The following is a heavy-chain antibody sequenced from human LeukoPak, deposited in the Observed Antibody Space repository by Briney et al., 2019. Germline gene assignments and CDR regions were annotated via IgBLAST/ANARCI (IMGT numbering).Heavy chain of an antibody. Sequence: VASVKVSCKASGYTFTGYYMHWVRQAPGQGLEWMGWINPNSGGTNYAQKFQGRVTMTRDTSISTAYMELSRLRSDDTAVYYCARDGYGTYYYDTTGYYSPEYFHHWGQGTLVTVSS. CDR2: INPNSGGT. CDR1: GYTFTGYY. CDR3: ARDGYGTYYYDTTGYYSPEYFHH. J-gene: IGHJ1*01. D-gene: IGHD3-22*01. V-gene: IGHV1-2*02.